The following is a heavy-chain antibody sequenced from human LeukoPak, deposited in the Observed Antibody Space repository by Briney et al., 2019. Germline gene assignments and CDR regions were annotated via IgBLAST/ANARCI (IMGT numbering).Heavy chain of an antibody. CDR3: ARFRGSGSGPPNFDH. CDR2: IYYSGST. CDR1: ARSISSGGYY. D-gene: IGHD3-10*01. J-gene: IGHJ4*02. V-gene: IGHV4-31*03. Sequence: SETLSLTCTVSARSISSGGYYWSWIRQHPGKGLEWIGYIYYSGSTYYNPSLKSRVTISVDTSKNQFSLKLSSVTAADTAVYYCARFRGSGSGPPNFDHWGQGTLVTVSS.